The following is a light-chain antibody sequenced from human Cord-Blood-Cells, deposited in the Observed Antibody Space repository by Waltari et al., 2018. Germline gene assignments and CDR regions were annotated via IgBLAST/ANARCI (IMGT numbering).Light chain of an antibody. J-gene: IGKJ1*01. CDR3: QQYYSTPCR. Sequence: QMTQSQSSLSASVGDRVTITCQASQDISNYLNWYQQKPGKAPKLLIYAASSLEIGVPSRFSGSGSGTDFTLTISSLQPEDIATYYCQQYYSTPCRFGQGTKVEIK. CDR2: AAS. CDR1: QDISNY. V-gene: IGKV1-39*01.